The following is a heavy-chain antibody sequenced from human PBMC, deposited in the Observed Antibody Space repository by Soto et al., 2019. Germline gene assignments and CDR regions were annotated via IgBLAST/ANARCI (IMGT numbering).Heavy chain of an antibody. D-gene: IGHD3-10*01. J-gene: IGHJ4*02. CDR2: ITDNGGDA. V-gene: IGHV3-23*01. CDR3: ARGSTESYPGSRIFDF. Sequence: GGSLRICCVASGLTFGCRAMSWVRQAPGAGLQWVATITDNGGDAKYADSVRGRFVISRDNSKKTLYLQMTSLTAEDSAMYFCARGSTESYPGSRIFDFWGRGTLVTVSS. CDR1: GLTFGCRA.